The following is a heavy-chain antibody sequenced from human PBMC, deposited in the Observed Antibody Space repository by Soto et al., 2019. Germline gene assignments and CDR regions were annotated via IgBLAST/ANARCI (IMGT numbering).Heavy chain of an antibody. J-gene: IGHJ4*02. Sequence: GGSLRLSCEASGFTVSNSYMSWVRQAPGKGLQWVSVIYGGGSTYYADSGKGSFSVSRDNSKNKRYLQMNSLKAEDTAVYYCARAFWGDQMDHGGQGTLVTVPP. CDR1: GFTVSNSY. V-gene: IGHV3-66*01. D-gene: IGHD7-27*01. CDR2: IYGGGST. CDR3: ARAFWGDQMDH.